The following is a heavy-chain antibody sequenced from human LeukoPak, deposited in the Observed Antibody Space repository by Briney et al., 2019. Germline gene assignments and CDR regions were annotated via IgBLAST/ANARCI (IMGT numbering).Heavy chain of an antibody. CDR1: GFTFSSYA. J-gene: IGHJ6*02. CDR2: ISGSGGST. Sequence: GGSPRLSCAASGFTFSSYAMCWVRQAPGKGLEWVSAISGSGGSTYYADSVKGRFTISRDNSKNTLYLQMNSLRAEDTAVYYCAKSSSSGYYYYGMDVWGQGTTVTVSS. CDR3: AKSSSSGYYYYGMDV. D-gene: IGHD6-6*01. V-gene: IGHV3-23*01.